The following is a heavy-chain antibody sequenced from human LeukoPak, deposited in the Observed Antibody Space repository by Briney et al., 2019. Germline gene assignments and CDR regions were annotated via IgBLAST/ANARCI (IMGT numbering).Heavy chain of an antibody. CDR1: GFTFSSYA. V-gene: IGHV3-23*01. D-gene: IGHD5-24*01. CDR2: ISGSGGST. Sequence: GGSLRLSCAASGFTFSSYAMSWVRQAPGKGLEWVSAISGSGGSTYYADSVKGRFTISGDNSKNTLYQQMNSLRAEDTAVYYCAKTLPRDGYNRVDYWGQGTLVTVSS. J-gene: IGHJ4*02. CDR3: AKTLPRDGYNRVDY.